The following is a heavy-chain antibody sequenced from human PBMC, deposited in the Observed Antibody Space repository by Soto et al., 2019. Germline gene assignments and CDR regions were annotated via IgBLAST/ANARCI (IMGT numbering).Heavy chain of an antibody. Sequence: GGSLRFSCAASGFTFSNYAVTWVRQAPGKGLEWVSTISGSGGSTYYADSVKGRFTISRDNSKNTLYLQMNSLRAEDTAVYYCAKDQGSSWYEIDYWGQGTLVTVSS. CDR3: AKDQGSSWYEIDY. CDR2: ISGSGGST. J-gene: IGHJ4*02. CDR1: GFTFSNYA. D-gene: IGHD6-13*01. V-gene: IGHV3-23*01.